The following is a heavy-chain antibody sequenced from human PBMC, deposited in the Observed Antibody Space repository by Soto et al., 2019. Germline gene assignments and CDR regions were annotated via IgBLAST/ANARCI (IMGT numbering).Heavy chain of an antibody. V-gene: IGHV3-48*01. CDR1: GFTFSSYS. D-gene: IGHD2-2*02. Sequence: GGSLRLSCAASGFTFSSYSMNWVRQAPGKGLEWVSYISSSSSTIYYADSVKGRFTISRDNAKNSLYLQMNSLRAEDTAVYYCARTTDIVVVPAAITDYWGQGTLVTVSS. J-gene: IGHJ4*02. CDR2: ISSSSSTI. CDR3: ARTTDIVVVPAAITDY.